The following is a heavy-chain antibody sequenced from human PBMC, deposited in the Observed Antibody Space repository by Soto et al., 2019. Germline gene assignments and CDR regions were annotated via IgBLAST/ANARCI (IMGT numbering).Heavy chain of an antibody. V-gene: IGHV4-59*01. CDR3: ARLRTVYSSSSALLRTSRYYYGMDV. D-gene: IGHD6-6*01. J-gene: IGHJ6*02. CDR1: GGSISSSS. Sequence: PSETLSLTCTVSGGSISSSSWSWIRQPPGRGLEWIGYIYNNGRTDYNPSLKSRVTISVDTSKNHFSLKLSSVTPADTAVYYCARLRTVYSSSSALLRTSRYYYGMDVWGQGTTVTVSS. CDR2: IYNNGRT.